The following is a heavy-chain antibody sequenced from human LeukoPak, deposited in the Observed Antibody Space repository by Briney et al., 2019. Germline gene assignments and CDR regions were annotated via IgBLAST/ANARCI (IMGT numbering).Heavy chain of an antibody. V-gene: IGHV4-39*07. J-gene: IGHJ4*02. D-gene: IGHD3-10*01. CDR2: IYYSGNT. CDR1: GGSISSSSYY. Sequence: SETPSLTCTVSGGSISSSSYYWAWIRQPPGKGLEWIGSIYYSGNTYYKSSLKSRVTISVDTSKNQFSLKLSSVTAADTAVYYCASGDLWSIDYWGQGTLVTVSS. CDR3: ASGDLWSIDY.